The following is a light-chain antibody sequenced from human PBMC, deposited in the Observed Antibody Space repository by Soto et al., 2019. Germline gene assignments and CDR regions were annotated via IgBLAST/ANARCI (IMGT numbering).Light chain of an antibody. CDR1: QSIHTY. CDR2: VAS. J-gene: IGKJ1*01. CDR3: QQSYTTPWT. Sequence: DIQMTQSPSSLSASVGDRVTITCRASQSIHTYLNWYRQKPGKAPQLLIYVASNLQGGVPSRFSGSGSGTDFTLTISNLQPEDFATYYCQQSYTTPWTFGQGTNVEIK. V-gene: IGKV1-39*01.